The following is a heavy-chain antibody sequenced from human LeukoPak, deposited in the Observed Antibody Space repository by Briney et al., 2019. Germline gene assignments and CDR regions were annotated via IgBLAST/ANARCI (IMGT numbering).Heavy chain of an antibody. Sequence: SETLSLTCAVYGGSFSGYYWSWIRQPPGKGLEWIGEINHSGSTNYNPSLKSRVTISVDTSKNQFSLKLSSVTAADTAVYYCAILGSIAVAGTDYWGQGTLVTVSS. J-gene: IGHJ4*02. CDR2: INHSGST. D-gene: IGHD6-19*01. V-gene: IGHV4-34*01. CDR1: GGSFSGYY. CDR3: AILGSIAVAGTDY.